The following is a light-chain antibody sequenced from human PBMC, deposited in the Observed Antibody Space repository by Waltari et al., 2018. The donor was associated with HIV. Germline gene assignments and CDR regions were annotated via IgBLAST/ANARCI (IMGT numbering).Light chain of an antibody. J-gene: IGKJ1*01. V-gene: IGKV3-15*01. CDR1: QRVDSN. Sequence: EIVLTQSPDTLSVSPGERVTLSCRASQRVDSNFAWYQQKPGQAPRHLIVGTSSRAAGSPARISGSGSETESTLTISSLQSEDFAVYYCQQYNSWPWTFGQGTKVEVK. CDR2: GTS. CDR3: QQYNSWPWT.